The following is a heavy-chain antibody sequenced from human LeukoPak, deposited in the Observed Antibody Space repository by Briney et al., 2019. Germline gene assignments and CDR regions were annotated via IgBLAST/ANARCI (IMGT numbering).Heavy chain of an antibody. V-gene: IGHV4-39*01. CDR2: VYYTGST. CDR3: ARQRAHSVYCNSGGCSGHLWWFDP. D-gene: IGHD2/OR15-2a*01. J-gene: IGHJ5*02. CDR1: GGPISSEIYY. Sequence: SETLSLTCTVSGGPISSEIYYWAWVRQPPGKVLEWIGSVYYTGSTYYNPSLKRRVSISVDASKNHFSLRLSSVTAADTAVYYCARQRAHSVYCNSGGCSGHLWWFDPWGQGTLVSVSS.